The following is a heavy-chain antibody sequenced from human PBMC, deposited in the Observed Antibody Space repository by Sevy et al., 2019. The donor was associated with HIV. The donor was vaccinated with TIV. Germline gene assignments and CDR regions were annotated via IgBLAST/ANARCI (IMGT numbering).Heavy chain of an antibody. CDR2: IKEDGSEK. J-gene: IGHJ4*02. CDR1: GLTFSNYW. D-gene: IGHD6-19*01. CDR3: ATGAGL. V-gene: IGHV3-7*01. Sequence: RGSLRLSCVVSGLTFSNYWMTWVRQAPGKGLEWVANIKEDGSEKYYLFSVKDRFTISRDNAKNSLFLQMNSLRVDDTGVYYCATGAGLWGQGTLVTVSS.